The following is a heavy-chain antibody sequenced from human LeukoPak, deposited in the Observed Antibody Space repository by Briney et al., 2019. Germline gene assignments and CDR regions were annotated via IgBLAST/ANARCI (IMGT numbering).Heavy chain of an antibody. J-gene: IGHJ4*02. CDR2: ISYDGSNK. CDR1: GFTFSSYG. Sequence: GGTLRLSCAASGFTFSSYGMHWVRQAPGKGLEWVAVISYDGSNKYYADSVKGRFTISRDNSKNTLYLQMNSLRAEDTAVYYCAKDCSGGSCFDYWGQGTLVTVSS. D-gene: IGHD2-15*01. CDR3: AKDCSGGSCFDY. V-gene: IGHV3-30*18.